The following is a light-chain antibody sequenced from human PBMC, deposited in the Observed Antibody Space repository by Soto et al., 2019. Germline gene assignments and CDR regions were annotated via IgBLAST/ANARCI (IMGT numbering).Light chain of an antibody. J-gene: IGKJ1*01. V-gene: IGKV4-1*01. CDR1: QSVFFNSNNKNY. CDR3: QQYYNIPPT. Sequence: DIVMTQSPDSLAVSLGERATINCKSSQSVFFNSNNKNYLAWYQQKPDQPPKLLIYWASTRESGVPDRFSGSGSGTDFTLTISSLQAEDVAFYYCQQYYNIPPTFGQGTKVEI. CDR2: WAS.